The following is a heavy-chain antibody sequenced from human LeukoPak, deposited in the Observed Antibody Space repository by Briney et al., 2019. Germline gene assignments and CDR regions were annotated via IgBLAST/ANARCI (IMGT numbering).Heavy chain of an antibody. CDR2: IRYDGSNK. CDR1: GFTFSSYG. D-gene: IGHD6-6*01. V-gene: IGHV3-30*02. J-gene: IGHJ3*02. Sequence: PGGSLRLSCAASGFTFSSYGMHWVRQSPGKGLEWVTFIRYDGSNKYYADSVKGRFTISRDNSKNTLYLQMNSLRAEDTAVYYCAEDPTRARRLSDAFDIWGQGTMVTVSS. CDR3: AEDPTRARRLSDAFDI.